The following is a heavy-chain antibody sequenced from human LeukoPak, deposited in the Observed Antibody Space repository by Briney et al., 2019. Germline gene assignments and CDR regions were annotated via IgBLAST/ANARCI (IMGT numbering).Heavy chain of an antibody. CDR1: GFTFSSYS. Sequence: PGGSLRLSCAASGFTFSSYSMNWVRQAPGKGLEWVSYISSSSSTIYYADSVKGRFTISRDNAKNSLYLQMNSLRAEDTAVYYCARMKGYCSSTSCYSGWFDPRGQGTLVTVSS. V-gene: IGHV3-48*04. CDR3: ARMKGYCSSTSCYSGWFDP. J-gene: IGHJ5*02. D-gene: IGHD2-2*01. CDR2: ISSSSSTI.